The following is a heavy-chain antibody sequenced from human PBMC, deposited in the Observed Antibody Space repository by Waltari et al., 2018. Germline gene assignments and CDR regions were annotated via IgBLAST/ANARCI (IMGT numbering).Heavy chain of an antibody. CDR1: GFTFSSYW. Sequence: EVQLVESGGGLVQPGGSLRLSCAASGFTFSSYWMHWVRQAPGKGLVWVSRINGEGGRKVYADSVKGRFTISRDNANNTLYLQMNSLRAEDTAVYYCTRTRYCSTTSCQVDWFDPWGQGTLVTVSS. CDR2: INGEGGRK. CDR3: TRTRYCSTTSCQVDWFDP. J-gene: IGHJ5*02. D-gene: IGHD2-2*01. V-gene: IGHV3-74*01.